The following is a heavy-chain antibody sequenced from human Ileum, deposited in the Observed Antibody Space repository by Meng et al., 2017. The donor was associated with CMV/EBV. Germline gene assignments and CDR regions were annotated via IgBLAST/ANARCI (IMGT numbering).Heavy chain of an antibody. J-gene: IGHJ4*02. V-gene: IGHV4-4*01. Sequence: CALSGASISRNLWWSWVRQPPGKGLEWIGEISYSGDTKYNPSLQSRATISSDTTNNRFSLRLNSVTAADTGVYFCARSPGFWSLDYWGRGTLVTVSS. CDR1: GASISRNLW. CDR2: ISYSGDT. D-gene: IGHD2-8*02. CDR3: ARSPGFWSLDY.